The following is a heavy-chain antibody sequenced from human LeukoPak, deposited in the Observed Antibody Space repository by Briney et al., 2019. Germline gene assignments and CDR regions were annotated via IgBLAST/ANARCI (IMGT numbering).Heavy chain of an antibody. D-gene: IGHD3-10*01. V-gene: IGHV5-51*01. CDR1: GYSFTNTW. J-gene: IGHJ4*02. CDR2: IYPLDSDT. Sequence: GESLQISCKGSGYSFTNTWIGWVRLMPGKGLEWMGTIYPLDSDTRYSPSFQGQVTISADKSITTAYLQWSSLRASDTAMYYCATVNGSHRFFDYWGQGTLVTVSS. CDR3: ATVNGSHRFFDY.